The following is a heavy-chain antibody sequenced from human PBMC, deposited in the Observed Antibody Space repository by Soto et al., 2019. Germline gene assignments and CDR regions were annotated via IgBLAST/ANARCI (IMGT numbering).Heavy chain of an antibody. CDR3: AADDYSSNY. Sequence: GGSLRLSCAASGFTFSSYAMHWVRQAPGKGLEWVAVISYDGSNKYYADSVKGRFTISRDNSKNTLYLQMNSLRAEDTAVYYCAADDYSSNYWGQGTLATVSS. CDR2: ISYDGSNK. D-gene: IGHD4-4*01. CDR1: GFTFSSYA. J-gene: IGHJ4*02. V-gene: IGHV3-30-3*01.